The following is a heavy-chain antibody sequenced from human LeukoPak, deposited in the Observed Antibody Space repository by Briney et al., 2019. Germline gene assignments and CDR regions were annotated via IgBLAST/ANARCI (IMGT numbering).Heavy chain of an antibody. V-gene: IGHV4-39*07. D-gene: IGHD5-12*01. CDR2: IYYSGST. J-gene: IGHJ4*02. CDR3: ASLVATRGDYFDY. CDR1: GGSISSTSYY. Sequence: SETLSLTCTVSGGSISSTSYYWGWIRQPPGKGLEWIGSIYYSGSTYYNPSLKSRVAISADRSKNQFSLKLSSVTAADTAVYYCASLVATRGDYFDYWGQGTLVTVSS.